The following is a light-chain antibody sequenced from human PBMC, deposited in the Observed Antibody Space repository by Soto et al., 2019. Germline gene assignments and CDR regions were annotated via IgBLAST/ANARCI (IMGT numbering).Light chain of an antibody. Sequence: QSVLTQPPSASGSPGQSVTISCTGTSSDVGGYNYVSWYQQHPGKAPKVMIYEVSKRPSGVPDRFSGSKSGNTASLTVSGLQAEDEADYYCSSYAGSNNLGVFGTGTKLTV. CDR3: SSYAGSNNLGV. V-gene: IGLV2-8*01. J-gene: IGLJ1*01. CDR2: EVS. CDR1: SSDVGGYNY.